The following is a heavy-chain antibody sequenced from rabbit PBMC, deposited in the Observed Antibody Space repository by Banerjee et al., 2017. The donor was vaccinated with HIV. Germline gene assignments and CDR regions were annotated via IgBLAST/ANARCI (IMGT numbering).Heavy chain of an antibody. J-gene: IGHJ3*01. CDR2: IDTSSGNT. V-gene: IGHV1S45*01. D-gene: IGHD1-1*01. CDR3: AREGASSAGYYL. CDR1: GFSFSNKYV. Sequence: QEQLEESGGDLVKPGRSLTLTCTASGFSFSNKYVMCWVRQAPGKGLEWIACIDTSSGNTYYASWAKGRFTISKTSSTTVTLQMTSLTAADTATYFCAREGASSAGYYLWGQGTLVTVS.